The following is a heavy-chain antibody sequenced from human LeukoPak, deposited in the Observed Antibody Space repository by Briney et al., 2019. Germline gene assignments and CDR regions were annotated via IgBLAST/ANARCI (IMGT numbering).Heavy chain of an antibody. CDR2: MSYSGST. Sequence: SETLSLTCTVSGGSITGSSYYWGWIRQPPGKGLEWIVSMSYSGSTYYNPSLKSRVTTSVDTSKNQFSLRMSSVTAADTAVYFCARHVGYCSGGSCYWGYWGQGTLVTVSS. CDR1: GGSITGSSYY. D-gene: IGHD2-15*01. J-gene: IGHJ4*02. CDR3: ARHVGYCSGGSCYWGY. V-gene: IGHV4-39*01.